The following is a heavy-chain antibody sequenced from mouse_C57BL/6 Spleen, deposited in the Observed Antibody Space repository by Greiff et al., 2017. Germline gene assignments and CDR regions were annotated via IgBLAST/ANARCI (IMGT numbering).Heavy chain of an antibody. V-gene: IGHV1-72*01. J-gene: IGHJ3*01. Sequence: QVQLKQPGAELVKPGASVKLSCKASGYTFTSYWMHWVKQRPGRGLEWIGRIDPNSGGTKYNEKFKSKATLTVDKPSSTAYMQLSSLTSEDSAVYYCARERAYSNPAYWGQGTLVTVSA. CDR2: IDPNSGGT. CDR3: ARERAYSNPAY. CDR1: GYTFTSYW. D-gene: IGHD2-5*01.